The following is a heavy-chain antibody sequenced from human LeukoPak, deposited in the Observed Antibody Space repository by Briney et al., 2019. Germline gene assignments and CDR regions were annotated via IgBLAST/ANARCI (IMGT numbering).Heavy chain of an antibody. CDR2: ISAYNGNT. CDR1: GYTFTSYG. Sequence: ASVKVSCKASGYTFTSYGISWVRQAPGQGLEWMGWISAYNGNTNYAQKFQGRVTMTRDTSISTAYMELSGLRSDDTAVYYCARVGYCSGGSCFGWFGPWGQGTLVTVSS. D-gene: IGHD2-15*01. V-gene: IGHV1-18*01. J-gene: IGHJ5*02. CDR3: ARVGYCSGGSCFGWFGP.